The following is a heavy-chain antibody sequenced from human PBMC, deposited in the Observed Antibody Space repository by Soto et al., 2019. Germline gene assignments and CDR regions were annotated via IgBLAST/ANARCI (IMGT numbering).Heavy chain of an antibody. CDR1: GGTFSSYA. V-gene: IGHV1-69*06. CDR3: ARDIVEMATISYYYYYGMDV. Sequence: SLKFSCNASGGTFSSYAISWVRQAPGQGLEWMGGIIPIFGTANYAQKFQGRVTSTADKSTSTADMELSSLRSEDTAAYYFARDIVEMATISYYYYYGMDVWGQGTTVTVSS. J-gene: IGHJ6*02. CDR2: IIPIFGTA. D-gene: IGHD5-12*01.